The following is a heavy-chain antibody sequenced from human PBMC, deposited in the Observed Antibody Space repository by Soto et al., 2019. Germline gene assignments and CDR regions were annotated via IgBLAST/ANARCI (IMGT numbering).Heavy chain of an antibody. D-gene: IGHD3-10*01. CDR3: ARGKGYYGSGSYLNPFDY. CDR1: SGSISSSNW. V-gene: IGHV4-4*02. CDR2: IYHSGST. Sequence: QVQLQESGPGLVKPSGTLSLTCAVSSGSISSSNWWSWVRQPPGKGLEWIGEIYHSGSTNYNPSLKSRVTISVDKSKNQFFLKLSSVTAADTAVYYCARGKGYYGSGSYLNPFDYWGQGTLVTVSS. J-gene: IGHJ4*02.